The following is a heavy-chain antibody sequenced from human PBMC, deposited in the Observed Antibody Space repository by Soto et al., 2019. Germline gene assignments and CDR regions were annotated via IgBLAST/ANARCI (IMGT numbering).Heavy chain of an antibody. V-gene: IGHV4-39*01. CDR2: IYYSGST. CDR1: GGSISSSSYY. D-gene: IGHD3-9*01. Sequence: QLQLQESGPGLVKPSETLSLTCTVSGGSISSSSYYWGWIRQPPGKWLEWIGSIYYSGSTYYNPSLTSRVTISVHTSKNQFSLKLSSVPAADTAVYYCARQKNDMLTGYALFTVYFDYWGQGPRVTVSS. CDR3: ARQKNDMLTGYALFTVYFDY. J-gene: IGHJ4*02.